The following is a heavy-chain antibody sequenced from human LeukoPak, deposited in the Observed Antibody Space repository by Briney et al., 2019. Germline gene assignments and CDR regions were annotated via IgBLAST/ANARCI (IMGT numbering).Heavy chain of an antibody. CDR3: ARHYCTTTTCSSGAFDY. D-gene: IGHD2-2*01. CDR1: GFTFSTYS. J-gene: IGHJ4*02. CDR2: ISSSSDTT. V-gene: IGHV3-48*01. Sequence: PGGSLRLSCAASGFTFSTYSMNWVRQAPGKGLKWISYISSSSDTTLYADSVKGRFTISRDNAKNSLYLQMNRLGAEDTAVFYCARHYCTTTTCSSGAFDYWGQGTLVTVSS.